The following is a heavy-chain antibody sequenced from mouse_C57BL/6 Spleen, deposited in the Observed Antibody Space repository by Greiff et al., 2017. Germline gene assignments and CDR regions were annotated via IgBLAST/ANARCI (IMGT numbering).Heavy chain of an antibody. D-gene: IGHD1-1*01. V-gene: IGHV14-2*01. J-gene: IGHJ4*01. CDR2: IDPEDGET. CDR3: ARVAYYYAYYDAMDY. Sequence: EVQLQQSGAELVKPGASVKLSCTASGFNINDYYMHWVKQRTEQGLAWIGRIDPEDGETKYAPKFQGKATITADTSSNTASLQLSSLTSEDTAVYYCARVAYYYAYYDAMDYWGQGTSVTVSS. CDR1: GFNINDYY.